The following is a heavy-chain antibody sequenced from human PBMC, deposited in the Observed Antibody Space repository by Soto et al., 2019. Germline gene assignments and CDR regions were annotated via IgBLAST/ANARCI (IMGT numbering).Heavy chain of an antibody. CDR1: GGSVSSNSVA. CDR2: TFYRSKWSN. Sequence: PSQTLSLTCASSGGSVSSNSVAWNWIRQSPSRGLEWLGRTFYRSKWSNDYAVSVRGRMTINSDTSKNQFSLHLNSVTPEDTAVYYCARAPPSGYCFDYWGQGIPVTVSS. CDR3: ARAPPSGYCFDY. D-gene: IGHD1-26*01. V-gene: IGHV6-1*01. J-gene: IGHJ4*02.